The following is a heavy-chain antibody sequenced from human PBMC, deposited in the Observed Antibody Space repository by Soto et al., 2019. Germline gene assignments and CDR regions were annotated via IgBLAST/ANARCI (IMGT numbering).Heavy chain of an antibody. CDR2: IIPIFGTA. V-gene: IGHV1-69*13. Sequence: SVKVSCKASRVAFSKFIVTWVRQAPGLGLEWVGGIIPIFGTANYAQKYQGRVTITADESTSTSYMEVNNLRSEDTAVYYCAKVRYSSPMGYYYGMDVWGQGTTVTVSS. J-gene: IGHJ6*02. CDR1: RVAFSKFI. CDR3: AKVRYSSPMGYYYGMDV. D-gene: IGHD6-19*01.